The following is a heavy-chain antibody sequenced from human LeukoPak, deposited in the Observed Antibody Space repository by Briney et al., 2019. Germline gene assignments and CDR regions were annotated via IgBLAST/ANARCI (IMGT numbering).Heavy chain of an antibody. Sequence: SETLSVTCAVYGVSFSGYYWNWIRQPPGKGLEWIGEINQSGSTNYNPSLKSRVTISFDTSKNQFSLKLSSVTAADTAVYYCARGRAFFDWGQGTLVTVSS. V-gene: IGHV4-34*01. CDR1: GVSFSGYY. CDR3: ARGRAFFD. D-gene: IGHD3-3*02. J-gene: IGHJ4*02. CDR2: INQSGST.